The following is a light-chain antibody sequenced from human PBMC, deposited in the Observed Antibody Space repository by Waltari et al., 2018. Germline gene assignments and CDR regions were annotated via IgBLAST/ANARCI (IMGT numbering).Light chain of an antibody. CDR1: PCIGSY. CDR3: QQFESYPFT. V-gene: IGKV1-9*01. CDR2: AAS. J-gene: IGKJ3*01. Sequence: QLTQPPTSLPAPLGDTVTISCRATPCIGSYLAWYQQRPGKAPNLLIYAASVLQDGVPSRFSGSGSRTDFTLTINNLQPEDFAFYYCQQFESYPFTFGPGTKVEVK.